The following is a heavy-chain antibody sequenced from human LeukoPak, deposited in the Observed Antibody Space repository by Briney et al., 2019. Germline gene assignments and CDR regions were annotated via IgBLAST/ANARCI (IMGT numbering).Heavy chain of an antibody. D-gene: IGHD2-2*01. Sequence: SETLSLTCTVSGGSISSYYWSWIRQPPGKGLEWIGYIHYSGGTDYNPSLKSRVTISIDTSKNQLSLKLSSVTAADTAVYYCASAQYCSSTSCHYYYGMDVWGQGTTVTVSS. J-gene: IGHJ6*02. CDR1: GGSISSYY. V-gene: IGHV4-59*12. CDR3: ASAQYCSSTSCHYYYGMDV. CDR2: IHYSGGT.